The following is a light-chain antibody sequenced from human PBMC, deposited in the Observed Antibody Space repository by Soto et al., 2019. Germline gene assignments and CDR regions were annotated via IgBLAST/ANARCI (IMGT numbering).Light chain of an antibody. CDR2: KAS. V-gene: IGKV1-5*03. CDR1: QTISTW. J-gene: IGKJ1*01. CDR3: RQYNSYPWT. Sequence: IQMTQSPSTLSASVGDRVTFTCRASQTISTWLAWYQQKPGEAPKLLIYKASTLEVGVPSRFSGSGSGTDFTLTINTLQPADFATYDCRQYNSYPWTFGQGTKV.